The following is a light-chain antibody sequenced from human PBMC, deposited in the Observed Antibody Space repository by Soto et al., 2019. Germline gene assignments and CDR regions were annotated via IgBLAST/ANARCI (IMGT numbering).Light chain of an antibody. CDR1: QSVDSTF. CDR3: QQYMSSVT. J-gene: IGKJ1*01. V-gene: IGKV3-20*01. CDR2: GAS. Sequence: EVVLTQSPGSLSLSPGQRATLSCRASQSVDSTFFAWYQKKPGQAPRLLIYGASMRATGIPDRFSGSGSGTDFTLIISRLEPEDFAVYYCQQYMSSVTFGQGTKVEFK.